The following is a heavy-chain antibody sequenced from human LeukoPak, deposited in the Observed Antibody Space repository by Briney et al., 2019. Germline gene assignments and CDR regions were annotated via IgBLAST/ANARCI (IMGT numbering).Heavy chain of an antibody. D-gene: IGHD1-26*01. V-gene: IGHV3-23*01. CDR3: ARDGGSYLQPTDY. CDR1: GFTFTTYA. Sequence: GGSLRLSCAASGFTFTTYAMTWVRQPPGKGLEWVASITGTGDSTYYADSVKGWFTISRDDSKNTLYLQMNSLRAEDAAVYHCARDGGSYLQPTDYWGQGTLVTVSS. CDR2: ITGTGDST. J-gene: IGHJ4*02.